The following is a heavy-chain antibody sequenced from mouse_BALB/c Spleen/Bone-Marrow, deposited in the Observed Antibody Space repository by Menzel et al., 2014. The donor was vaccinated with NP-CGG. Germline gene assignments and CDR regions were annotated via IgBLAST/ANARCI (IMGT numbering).Heavy chain of an antibody. CDR1: GYTFTSYY. V-gene: IGHV1S81*02. Sequence: QVQLQQSGAELVKPGASVKLSCKASGYTFTSYYMFWVKQRPRQGLEWIGEINPSNGGTVFNEKFKSKVTLTVDKSSSTAYMQLSGLTSEDSAVYYCTRSAGTGFAYWGQGTPVTVSA. J-gene: IGHJ3*01. D-gene: IGHD3-3*01. CDR3: TRSAGTGFAY. CDR2: INPSNGGT.